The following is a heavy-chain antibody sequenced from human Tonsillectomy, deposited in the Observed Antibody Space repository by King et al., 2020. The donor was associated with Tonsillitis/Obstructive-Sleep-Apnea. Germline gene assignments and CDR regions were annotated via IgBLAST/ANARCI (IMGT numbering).Heavy chain of an antibody. J-gene: IGHJ4*02. V-gene: IGHV3-33*01. Sequence: VQLVESGGGVVQPGRSLRLSCAASGFTFSNYGMHWVRQAPGKGLEWVAVIWYDGSNKYYADSVKGRFTISRDNSKNTLYLQVNSLRAEDTAVYYCARVQSSGWYVGAFEYWGQGTLVTVSS. CDR3: ARVQSSGWYVGAFEY. D-gene: IGHD6-19*01. CDR1: GFTFSNYG. CDR2: IWYDGSNK.